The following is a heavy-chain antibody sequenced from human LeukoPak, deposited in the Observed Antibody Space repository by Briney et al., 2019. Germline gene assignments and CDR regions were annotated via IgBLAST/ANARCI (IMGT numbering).Heavy chain of an antibody. CDR1: GGSISSYY. J-gene: IGHJ4*02. Sequence: PSETLSLTCTVSGGSISSYYWSWIRQPPGKGLEWIGYIYYSGSTSYNPSLKSRVTISVDTSKNQFSLKLSSVTAADTAVYYCAREYGDYLDYWGQGTLVTVSS. CDR2: IYYSGST. D-gene: IGHD4-17*01. V-gene: IGHV4-59*01. CDR3: AREYGDYLDY.